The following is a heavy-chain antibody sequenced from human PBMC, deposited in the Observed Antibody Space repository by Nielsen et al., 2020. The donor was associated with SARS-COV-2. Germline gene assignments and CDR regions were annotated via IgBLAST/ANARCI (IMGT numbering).Heavy chain of an antibody. V-gene: IGHV1-3*01. CDR3: ARGFIAAAGGFDY. J-gene: IGHJ4*02. Sequence: SVKVSCHASGYTFTSYAMHWVRQAPGQRLEWMGWINAGNGNTKYSQKFHGRVTITRDTSASTAYMELSSLRSEDTAVYYCARGFIAAAGGFDYWGQGTLVTVSS. CDR2: INAGNGNT. D-gene: IGHD6-13*01. CDR1: GYTFTSYA.